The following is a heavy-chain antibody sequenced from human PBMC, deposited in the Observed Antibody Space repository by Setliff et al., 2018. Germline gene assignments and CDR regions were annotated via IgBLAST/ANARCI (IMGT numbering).Heavy chain of an antibody. CDR2: VFVSGST. V-gene: IGHV4-4*07. J-gene: IGHJ5*02. Sequence: SETLSLTWTVSGGSISTYYWSWIRRPAGKGLEWIGRVFVSGSTNYNPSLKSRVTMSVDTSRNQFSLKLTSVTAADTAIYYCARDTSSDWAAWFDPWSLGIMVTVSS. CDR1: GGSISTYY. CDR3: ARDTSSDWAAWFDP. D-gene: IGHD6-19*01.